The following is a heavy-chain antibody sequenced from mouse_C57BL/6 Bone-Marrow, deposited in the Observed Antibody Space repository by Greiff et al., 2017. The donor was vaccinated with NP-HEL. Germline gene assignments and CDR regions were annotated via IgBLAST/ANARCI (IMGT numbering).Heavy chain of an antibody. V-gene: IGHV5-12*01. Sequence: EVQLVESGGGLVQPGGSLKLSCAASGFTFSDYYMYWVRQTPEKRLEWVAYISNGGGSTYYPDTVKGRFTISRDNAKNTLYLQMSRLKSEDSAMSYCARLRYYGSSGRYFDVWGTGTTVTVSS. CDR3: ARLRYYGSSGRYFDV. CDR2: ISNGGGST. J-gene: IGHJ1*03. CDR1: GFTFSDYY. D-gene: IGHD1-1*01.